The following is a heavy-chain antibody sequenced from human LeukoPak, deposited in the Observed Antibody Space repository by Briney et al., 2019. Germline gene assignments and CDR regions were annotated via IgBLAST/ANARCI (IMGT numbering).Heavy chain of an antibody. CDR3: ARQQGVYSSFVAENDY. D-gene: IGHD5-18*01. CDR2: ISAYNGNT. V-gene: IGHV1-18*01. J-gene: IGHJ4*02. Sequence: ASVKVSSKASGYTFTSYGISWVRQAPGQGLEWMGWISAYNGNTNYAQKLQGRVTMTTDTSTSTAYMELRSLRSDDTAVYYCARQQGVYSSFVAENDYWGQGTLVTVSS. CDR1: GYTFTSYG.